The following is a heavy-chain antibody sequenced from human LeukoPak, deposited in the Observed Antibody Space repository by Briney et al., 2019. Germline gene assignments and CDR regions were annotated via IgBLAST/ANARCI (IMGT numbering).Heavy chain of an antibody. CDR1: GGSISSSSYY. CDR3: ARASYSYDINGWVPFDY. D-gene: IGHD3-22*01. CDR2: IYYSGST. Sequence: SETLSLTCTVSGGSISSSSYYWGWIRQPPGKGLEWIGSIYYSGSTYYNPSLKSRVTISVDTSKNQFSLKLSSVTAADTAVYYCARASYSYDINGWVPFDYWGQGTLVTVSS. J-gene: IGHJ4*02. V-gene: IGHV4-39*07.